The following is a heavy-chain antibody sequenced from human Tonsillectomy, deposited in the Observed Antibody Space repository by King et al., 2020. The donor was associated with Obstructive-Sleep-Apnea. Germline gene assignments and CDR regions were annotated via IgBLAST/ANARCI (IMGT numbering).Heavy chain of an antibody. CDR3: ARYPVGGGFDP. J-gene: IGHJ5*02. CDR2: ISYDGTIT. CDR1: GFTFSSYA. Sequence: VQLVESGGGVVQPGKSLRLSCAASGFTFSSYAMHWVRQAPGKGLEWVAIISYDGTITYYADSVKGRFTISRDNSKNTMYLQMNSLGPEDTAVYYCARYPVGGGFDPWGQGSLVTVSS. V-gene: IGHV3-30-3*01. D-gene: IGHD3-10*01.